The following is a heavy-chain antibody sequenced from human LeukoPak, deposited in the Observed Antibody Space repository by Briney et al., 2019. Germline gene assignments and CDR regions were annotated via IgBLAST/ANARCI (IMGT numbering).Heavy chain of an antibody. CDR3: ARRHYYDSSGYHYYFDY. D-gene: IGHD3-22*01. J-gene: IGHJ4*02. CDR1: GGSISSNSYF. V-gene: IGHV4-39*01. CDR2: IYYSGST. Sequence: SETLSLTCTVSGGSISSNSYFWGWIRQPPGKGLEWIGSIYYSGSTYYNPSLKSRVTISVDTSKNQFSLKVSSVTAANTAVYYCARRHYYDSSGYHYYFDYWGQGTLVTVSS.